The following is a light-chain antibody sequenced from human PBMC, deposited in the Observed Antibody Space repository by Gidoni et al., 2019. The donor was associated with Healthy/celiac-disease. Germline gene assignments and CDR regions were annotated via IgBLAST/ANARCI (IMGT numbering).Light chain of an antibody. CDR1: QSISIW. CDR3: QQYNSYPYT. V-gene: IGKV1-5*03. CDR2: KAS. Sequence: DIQMTQSPSTLSASVGDRVTITCRASQSISIWLAWYQQKPGKAPKLLIYKASSLESGVPSRFSGSGSGTEFTLTISSLQPDDFATYYCQQYNSYPYTFGQXTKLEIK. J-gene: IGKJ2*01.